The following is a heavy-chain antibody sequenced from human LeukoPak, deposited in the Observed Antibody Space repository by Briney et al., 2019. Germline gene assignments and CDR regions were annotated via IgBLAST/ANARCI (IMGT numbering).Heavy chain of an antibody. CDR1: GGTFSSYG. CDR2: IIPIFGTA. V-gene: IGHV1-69*13. CDR3: ASNAGQAVQNAYYDILTGYYPF. J-gene: IGHJ4*02. Sequence: VASVKVSCKASGGTFSSYGISWVRQAPGQGLEWMGGIIPIFGTANYAQKFRGRVTITADESTGTAYMELSSLRSEDTAVYYCASNAGQAVQNAYYDILTGYYPFWGQGTLVTVSS. D-gene: IGHD3-9*01.